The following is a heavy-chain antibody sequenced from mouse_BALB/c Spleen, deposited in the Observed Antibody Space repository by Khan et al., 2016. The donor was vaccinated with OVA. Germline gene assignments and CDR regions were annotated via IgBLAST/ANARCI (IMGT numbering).Heavy chain of an antibody. CDR1: GYSFTSYL. V-gene: IGHV1-5*01. CDR3: AKWSYSSFAY. D-gene: IGHD2-12*01. Sequence: VQLKQSGTVLARPGASVKMSCKASGYSFTSYLIHWVKQRPGQGLEWIGYIYPGNGDTTYNQKFKDKAKLTAGTSANTAYMELSSLTNEDSAVYYCAKWSYSSFAYWGQGTLVTGSA. CDR2: IYPGNGDT. J-gene: IGHJ3*01.